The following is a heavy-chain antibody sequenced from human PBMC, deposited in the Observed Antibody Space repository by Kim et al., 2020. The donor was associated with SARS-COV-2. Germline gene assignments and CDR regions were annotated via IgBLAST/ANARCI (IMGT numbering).Heavy chain of an antibody. CDR3: ARVEFGGDGHIDY. J-gene: IGHJ4*02. V-gene: IGHV4-30-4*01. D-gene: IGHD2-21*01. CDR1: GGSISSGDYY. Sequence: SETLSLTCTVSGGSISSGDYYWSWIRQPPGKGLEWIGYIYYSGSTYYNPSLKSRVTISVDTSKNQFSLKLSSVTAADTAVYYCARVEFGGDGHIDYWGQGTLVTVSS. CDR2: IYYSGST.